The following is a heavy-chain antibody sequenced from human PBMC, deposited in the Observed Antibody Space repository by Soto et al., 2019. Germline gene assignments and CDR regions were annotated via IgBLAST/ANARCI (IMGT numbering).Heavy chain of an antibody. J-gene: IGHJ4*02. CDR3: ARVVYYDSSGYQY. CDR2: ISGSSSYI. Sequence: GGSLRLSCAASGFTFSSYNMNWVRQAPGKGLEWVSSISGSSSYIYYADPVKGRFTISRDNAKNSLYLQMNSLRAEDTAVYYCARVVYYDSSGYQYWGQGTLVTVSS. CDR1: GFTFSSYN. D-gene: IGHD3-22*01. V-gene: IGHV3-21*01.